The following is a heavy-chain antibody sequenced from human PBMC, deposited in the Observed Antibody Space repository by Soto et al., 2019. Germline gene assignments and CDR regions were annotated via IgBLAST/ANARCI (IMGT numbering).Heavy chain of an antibody. CDR1: GDSVSSNSAA. J-gene: IGHJ3*02. CDR2: TYYRSKWYN. V-gene: IGHV6-1*01. D-gene: IGHD6-6*01. CDR3: AREGPGYSSSYWAFDI. Sequence: SHTLSLTCAISGDSVSSNSAAWNLIRQSPSRGLEWLGRTYYRSKWYNDYAVSVKSRITINPDTSKNQFSLQLNSVTPEDTAVYYCAREGPGYSSSYWAFDIWGEGAMVTVS.